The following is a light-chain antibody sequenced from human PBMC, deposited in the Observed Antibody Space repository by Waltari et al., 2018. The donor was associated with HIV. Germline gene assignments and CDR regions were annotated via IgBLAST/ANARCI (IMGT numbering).Light chain of an antibody. V-gene: IGLV6-57*01. CDR1: GGSITSNY. J-gene: IGLJ3*02. CDR3: QSSDRNNQV. CDR2: EDD. Sequence: NFMLTQPHSVSESPGKTVTISCTRTGGSITSNYVQWYQRRPGGSPTTVIYEDDQRPSGVPGRFSGSIDRSSNSASLTISGLKPEDEADYYCQSSDRNNQVFGGGTKLTVL.